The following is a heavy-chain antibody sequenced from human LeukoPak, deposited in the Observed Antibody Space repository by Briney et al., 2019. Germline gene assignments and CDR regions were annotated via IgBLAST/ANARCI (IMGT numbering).Heavy chain of an antibody. CDR2: ISGSGGST. D-gene: IGHD3-22*01. J-gene: IGHJ4*02. CDR1: GFTFSSYA. CDR3: AKDTDYYDSSGYSDY. Sequence: PGGSLRLSCAASGFTFSSYAMSWVRQAPGKGLEWVSAISGSGGSTYYADSVKGRFTISRDNSKNTLYLQMNSLRAEDTAVYYSAKDTDYYDSSGYSDYWGQGTLVTVSS. V-gene: IGHV3-23*01.